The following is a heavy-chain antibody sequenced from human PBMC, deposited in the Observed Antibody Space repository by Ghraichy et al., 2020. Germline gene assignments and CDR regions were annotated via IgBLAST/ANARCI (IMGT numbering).Heavy chain of an antibody. Sequence: GESLNISCAASGFTFSSYSMNWVRQAPGKGLEWVSSISSSSSYIYYADSVKGRFTISRDNAKNSLYLQMNSLRAEDTAVYYCARDRLYDILTGFAFDPWGQGTLVTVSS. J-gene: IGHJ5*02. CDR1: GFTFSSYS. CDR3: ARDRLYDILTGFAFDP. CDR2: ISSSSSYI. V-gene: IGHV3-21*01. D-gene: IGHD3-9*01.